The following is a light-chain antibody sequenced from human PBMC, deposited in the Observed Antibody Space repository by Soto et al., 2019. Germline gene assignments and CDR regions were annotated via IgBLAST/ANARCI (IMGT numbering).Light chain of an antibody. V-gene: IGKV3-11*01. CDR1: QSGSSD. CDR3: QQRSNWPPLT. CDR2: DAS. Sequence: EIVLTQSPATLSLSPGERATFSCRASQSGSSDLVWYQHKPGQAPRLLIYDASNRATGIPARFSGSGSGTDFTLTISSLEPEDFAVYYCQQRSNWPPLTFGGGTKVEIK. J-gene: IGKJ4*01.